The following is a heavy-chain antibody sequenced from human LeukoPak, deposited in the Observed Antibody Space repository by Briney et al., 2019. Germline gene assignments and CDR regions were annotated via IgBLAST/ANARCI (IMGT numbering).Heavy chain of an antibody. CDR2: IEEDGREK. V-gene: IGHV3-7*01. Sequence: GGSLRLSCATSGFTFSSSWMSWVRQAPGKGLECVANIEEDGREKYYVDSVKGRFTISRDNAKNSLYLQMSSLRAEDTAVYYCARGGRPDYWGQGTLVTVSS. CDR3: ARGGRPDY. J-gene: IGHJ4*02. D-gene: IGHD3-10*01. CDR1: GFTFSSSW.